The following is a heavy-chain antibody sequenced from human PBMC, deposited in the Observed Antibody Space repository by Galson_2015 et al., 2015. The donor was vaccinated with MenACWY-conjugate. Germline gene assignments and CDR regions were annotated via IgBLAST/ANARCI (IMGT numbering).Heavy chain of an antibody. CDR2: ISSSSSTI. Sequence: SLRLSCAASGFTFSSYSMNWVRQAPGKGLEWVSYISSSSSTIYYADSVRGRFTISRDNAKNSLYLQMNSLRAEDTAVYYCARDPPRYCSGGSCPYYFDYWGQGTLVTVSS. D-gene: IGHD2-15*01. CDR1: GFTFSSYS. J-gene: IGHJ4*02. V-gene: IGHV3-48*04. CDR3: ARDPPRYCSGGSCPYYFDY.